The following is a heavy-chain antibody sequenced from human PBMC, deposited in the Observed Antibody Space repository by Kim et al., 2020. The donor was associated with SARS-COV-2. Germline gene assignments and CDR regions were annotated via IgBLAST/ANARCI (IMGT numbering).Heavy chain of an antibody. CDR2: T. CDR3: AKDQSGGSYKH. Sequence: TYYADSVKGRFTISRDNSKNTLYLQMNSLRAEDTAVYYCAKDQSGGSYKHWGQGTLVTVSS. D-gene: IGHD1-26*01. J-gene: IGHJ4*02. V-gene: IGHV3-23*01.